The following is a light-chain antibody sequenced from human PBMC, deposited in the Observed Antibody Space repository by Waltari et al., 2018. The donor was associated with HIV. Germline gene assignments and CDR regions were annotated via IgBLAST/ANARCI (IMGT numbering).Light chain of an antibody. CDR1: TSNIGSNY. CDR2: KND. J-gene: IGLJ2*01. CDR3: VAWDYSLRGVL. Sequence: SVLTQPPSASGPPGQRVTISCSGSTSNIGSNYVFWYQHLPGTAPKLLIHKNDRRPSGVPDRFSASTSGTSASLAISGLRSEDEADYDCVAWDYSLRGVLFGGGTKVAVL. V-gene: IGLV1-47*01.